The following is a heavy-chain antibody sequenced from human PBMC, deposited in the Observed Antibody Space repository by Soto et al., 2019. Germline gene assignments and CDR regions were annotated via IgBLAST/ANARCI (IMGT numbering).Heavy chain of an antibody. CDR3: ARELVVVAETANYYYGMDV. CDR1: GYTLTSHY. CDR2: INPGGVSK. V-gene: IGHV1-46*01. Sequence: GASVKVSCKASGYTLTSHYIHWVRQAPGQGLEWMGIINPGGVSKTYAQEFQGRITMTRDTSTSTAYMELSSLRSEDTAVYYCARELVVVAETANYYYGMDVWGQGTTVTVSS. J-gene: IGHJ6*02. D-gene: IGHD2-15*01.